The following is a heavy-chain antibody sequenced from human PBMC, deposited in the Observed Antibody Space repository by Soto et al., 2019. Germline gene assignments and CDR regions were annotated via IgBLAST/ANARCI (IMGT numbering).Heavy chain of an antibody. D-gene: IGHD6-25*01. CDR2: ISSGSSTI. CDR3: ATSSGALAASFPYYFDY. J-gene: IGHJ4*02. Sequence: GSLRLSCAAAGFRFNDYYMTWIRQAPGKGLEWVSYISSGSSTIYYAHSVKGRFTISRDNAKNSLYLQMNSLRAEDTAVYYCATSSGALAASFPYYFDYWGQGTLVTVSS. V-gene: IGHV3-11*01. CDR1: GFRFNDYY.